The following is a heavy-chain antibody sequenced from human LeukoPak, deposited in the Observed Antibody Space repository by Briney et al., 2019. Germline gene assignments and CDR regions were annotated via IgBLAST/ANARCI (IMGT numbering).Heavy chain of an antibody. CDR1: GFTFSSYW. Sequence: GGSLRLSCAASGFTFSSYWMHWVRHAPGKGLVWVSRINSDGSSTSYADSVKGRFTISRDNAKNTLYLQMNSLRAEGTAVYYCARATGYSYGSEFDYWGQGTLVTVSS. J-gene: IGHJ4*02. D-gene: IGHD5-18*01. CDR3: ARATGYSYGSEFDY. V-gene: IGHV3-74*01. CDR2: INSDGSST.